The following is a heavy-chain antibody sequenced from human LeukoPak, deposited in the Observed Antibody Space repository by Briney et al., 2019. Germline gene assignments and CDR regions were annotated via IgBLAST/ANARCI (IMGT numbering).Heavy chain of an antibody. CDR1: GFTFSSYG. CDR3: AKVFQIGDRHYFDY. CDR2: ISYDGSNK. D-gene: IGHD3-16*01. Sequence: GRSLRLSCAASGFTFSSYGMHWVRQAPGKGLEWVAVISYDGSNKYYADSVKGRFTISRDNSKNTLYLQMNSLRTEDTAVYYCAKVFQIGDRHYFDYWGQGTLVTVSS. V-gene: IGHV3-30*18. J-gene: IGHJ4*02.